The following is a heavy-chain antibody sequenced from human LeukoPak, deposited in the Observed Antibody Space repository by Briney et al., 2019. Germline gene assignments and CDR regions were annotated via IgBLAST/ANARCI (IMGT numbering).Heavy chain of an antibody. D-gene: IGHD3-9*01. CDR1: GFAFTRSG. CDR3: ATVSSQLTFDF. V-gene: IGHV3-23*01. CDR2: FSGLGDKT. J-gene: IGHJ4*02. Sequence: PGGSLRLSCAASGFAFTRSGMTWVPPAPRAGREWLSNFSGLGDKTYYTESLKGRFTASRDISENTLCVQVKSLSVDDRAVYYCATVSSQLTFDFWGQGALVTVSS.